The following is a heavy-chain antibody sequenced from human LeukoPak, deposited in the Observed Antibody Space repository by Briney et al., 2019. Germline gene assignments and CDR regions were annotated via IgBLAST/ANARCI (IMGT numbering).Heavy chain of an antibody. CDR3: AKDHTEFDY. Sequence: GGSVRLCCAASGCSFSSYAMSWVRQAQGKGLEWVSAISGSGGSTYYADSVKGRFTISRDNSKNTLYLQMNSLRAEDTAVYYCAKDHTEFDYWGQGTLVTVSS. CDR1: GCSFSSYA. CDR2: ISGSGGST. V-gene: IGHV3-23*01. D-gene: IGHD1-14*01. J-gene: IGHJ4*02.